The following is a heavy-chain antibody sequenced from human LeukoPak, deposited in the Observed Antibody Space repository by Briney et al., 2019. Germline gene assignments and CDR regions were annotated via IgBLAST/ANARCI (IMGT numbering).Heavy chain of an antibody. V-gene: IGHV4-59*01. J-gene: IGHJ6*03. CDR2: IYSSGTT. Sequence: MTSETLSLTCTVSGGSISSYDWSWIRQPPGKGLEWIGHIYSSGTTNYNPSLKSRVTMSLDTSKNQFSLKLSSVTAADTAVYYCARESSYYDYYYYMDVWGKGTTVTVSS. CDR3: ARESSYYDYYYYMDV. D-gene: IGHD2-2*01. CDR1: GGSISSYD.